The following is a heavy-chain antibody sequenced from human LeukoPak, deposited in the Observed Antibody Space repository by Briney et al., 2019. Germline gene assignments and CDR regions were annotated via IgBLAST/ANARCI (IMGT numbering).Heavy chain of an antibody. CDR3: ARNQEIDYYDSSGFYWGVEY. D-gene: IGHD3-22*01. V-gene: IGHV3-48*01. J-gene: IGHJ4*02. Sequence: GGSLRLSCAASGFTFSAYSMNWVRQAPGKGLEWVSFISGGGGTIYYADSVKGRFTIPRDNAKNSLHLQMDSLRVEDTAVYYCARNQEIDYYDSSGFYWGVEYWGQGTLVTVSS. CDR1: GFTFSAYS. CDR2: ISGGGGTI.